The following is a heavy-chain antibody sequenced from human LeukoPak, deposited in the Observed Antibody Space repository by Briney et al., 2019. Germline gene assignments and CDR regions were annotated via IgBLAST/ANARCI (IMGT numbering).Heavy chain of an antibody. CDR2: IYYSGIT. CDR1: GGSISSDDYY. CDR3: ARLMNIAAADF. J-gene: IGHJ4*02. V-gene: IGHV4-30-4*01. D-gene: IGHD6-13*01. Sequence: PSETLSLTCTVSGGSISSDDYYWSWIRQPPGKGLEWIGYIYYSGITYYNPSLKSRVTISVDTSKNQFSLKLSSVTAADTAVYYCARLMNIAAADFWGQGTLVTVSS.